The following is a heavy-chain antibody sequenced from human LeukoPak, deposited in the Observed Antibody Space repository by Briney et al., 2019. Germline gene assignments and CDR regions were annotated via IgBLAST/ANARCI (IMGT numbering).Heavy chain of an antibody. CDR3: ARVVVVAAIDY. V-gene: IGHV3-30*02. Sequence: GGSLRLTCAVSGFTFSSYGMHWVRQAPGKGLEWVTFIRYDGSNKYYTDSVKGRFTISRDNPKNTLYLQMNSLRAEDTAVYYCARVVVVAAIDYWGQGTLVTVSS. CDR2: IRYDGSNK. CDR1: GFTFSSYG. J-gene: IGHJ4*02. D-gene: IGHD2-15*01.